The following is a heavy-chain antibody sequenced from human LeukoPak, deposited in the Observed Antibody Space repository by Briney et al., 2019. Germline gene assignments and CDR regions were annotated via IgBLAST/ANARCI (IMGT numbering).Heavy chain of an antibody. CDR3: AKTGSTRLQFFV. CDR2: IYYSGST. V-gene: IGHV4-59*01. J-gene: IGHJ4*02. CDR1: GGSISSYY. D-gene: IGHD5-24*01. Sequence: SETLSLTCTVSGGSISSYYWSWIRQPPGKGLEWIGYIYYSGSTNYNPSLKSRVTISVDTSKNQFSLKLSSVTAADTAVYYCAKTGSTRLQFFVWGQGTLVTVSS.